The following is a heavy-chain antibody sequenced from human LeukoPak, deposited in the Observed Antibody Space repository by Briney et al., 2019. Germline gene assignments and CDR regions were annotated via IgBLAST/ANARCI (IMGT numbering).Heavy chain of an antibody. J-gene: IGHJ3*02. CDR2: ISYDGSNK. CDR1: GFTFSTYG. CDR3: ARPGPDAFDI. Sequence: PGGSLRLSCAASGFTFSTYGMHWVRQAPGKGLEWVAVISYDGSNKYYADSVKGRFTFSRDNSKNTLYLQMNSLRAEDTAVYYCARPGPDAFDIWGQGTMVIVSS. V-gene: IGHV3-30*03.